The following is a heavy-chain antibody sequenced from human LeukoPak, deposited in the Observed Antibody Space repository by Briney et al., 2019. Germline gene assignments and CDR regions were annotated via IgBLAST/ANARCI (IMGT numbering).Heavy chain of an antibody. CDR2: IYSGGST. CDR3: ARVVRSGSYSIYFDY. Sequence: AGGSLRLSCAASGFTVSSNYMSRVRQAPGKGLEWVSVIYSGGSTYYADSVKGRFTISRDNSKNTLYLQMNSLRAEDTAVYYCARVVRSGSYSIYFDYWGQGTLVTVSS. J-gene: IGHJ4*02. D-gene: IGHD1-26*01. V-gene: IGHV3-53*01. CDR1: GFTVSSNY.